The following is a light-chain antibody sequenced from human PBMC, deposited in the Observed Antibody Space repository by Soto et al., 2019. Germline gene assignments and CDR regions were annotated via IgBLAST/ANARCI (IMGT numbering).Light chain of an antibody. Sequence: EIVLTQSPGTLSLSPGDGATLSCRASQTVGNNYLAWYQQIPGQAPRLLIHGTSSRATGIPDRFSGSGSGTEFTLTIGRLEPEDFAVYYCQQYGNLPRTFGQGTKVEIK. CDR2: GTS. CDR3: QQYGNLPRT. J-gene: IGKJ1*01. V-gene: IGKV3-20*01. CDR1: QTVGNNY.